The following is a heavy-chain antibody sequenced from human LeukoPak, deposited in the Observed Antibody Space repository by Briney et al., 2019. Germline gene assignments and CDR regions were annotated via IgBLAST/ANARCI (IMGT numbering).Heavy chain of an antibody. CDR3: AKDLWFGESAFDY. CDR2: ISYDGSNK. Sequence: SGGSLRLSCAPSGFTFSSYGMHWVRQAPGKGLEWVAVISYDGSNKYYADSVKGRFTISRDNSKNTLYLQMNSLRAEDTAVYYCAKDLWFGESAFDYWGQGTLVTVSS. J-gene: IGHJ4*02. CDR1: GFTFSSYG. V-gene: IGHV3-30*18. D-gene: IGHD3-10*01.